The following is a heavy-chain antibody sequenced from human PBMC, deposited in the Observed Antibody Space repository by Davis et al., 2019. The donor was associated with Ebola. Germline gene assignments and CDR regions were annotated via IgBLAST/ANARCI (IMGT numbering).Heavy chain of an antibody. CDR3: TRRLPANWFYP. Sequence: SETLSLTCTVSGASISTSSFYWAWIRQPPGKGLEWIGTVYYSGSTYYNPSLRSRVTISIDTSKNQFSLKLRSVTAADTAIYYCTRRLPANWFYPWGRGTLVSVSS. CDR2: VYYSGST. D-gene: IGHD2-15*01. V-gene: IGHV4-39*01. J-gene: IGHJ5*02. CDR1: GASISTSSFY.